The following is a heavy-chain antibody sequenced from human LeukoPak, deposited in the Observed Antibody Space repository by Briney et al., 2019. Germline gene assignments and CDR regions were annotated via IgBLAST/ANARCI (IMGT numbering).Heavy chain of an antibody. D-gene: IGHD1-20*01. J-gene: IGHJ4*02. CDR2: IYYSGST. V-gene: IGHV4-39*07. Sequence: SETLSLTCTVSGGSISSSSYYWGWIRQPPGKGLEWIGSIYYSGSTYYNPSLKSRVTISVDTSKNQFSLKLSSVTAADTAVYYCARDDNWNRNFDYWGQGTLVTVSS. CDR3: ARDDNWNRNFDY. CDR1: GGSISSSSYY.